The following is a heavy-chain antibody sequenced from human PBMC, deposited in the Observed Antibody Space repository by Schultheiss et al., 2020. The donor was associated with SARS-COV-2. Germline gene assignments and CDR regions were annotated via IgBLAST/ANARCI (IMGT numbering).Heavy chain of an antibody. Sequence: GGSLRLSCAASGFTFSNYAMSWVRQAPGKGLEWVSAISGSGGSTYYADSVKGRFTISRENAKNSLYLQMNSLRAEDTAVYYCAFRIAVAGKIRFDPWGQGTLVTVSS. D-gene: IGHD6-19*01. V-gene: IGHV3-23*01. CDR3: AFRIAVAGKIRFDP. CDR1: GFTFSNYA. CDR2: ISGSGGST. J-gene: IGHJ5*02.